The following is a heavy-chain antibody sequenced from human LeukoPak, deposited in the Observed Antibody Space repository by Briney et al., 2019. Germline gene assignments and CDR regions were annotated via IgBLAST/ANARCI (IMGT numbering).Heavy chain of an antibody. CDR3: AKIYCSGGRCHHFDY. J-gene: IGHJ4*02. Sequence: PGGSLRLSCAASGFTSRSYAMSWVRQAPGKGLEWVSAISGSGNSTYYAESVKGRFAISRDNSKNTLFLQMNSLRAEDTAVYYCAKIYCSGGRCHHFDYWGQGTLVTVSS. V-gene: IGHV3-23*01. CDR1: GFTSRSYA. D-gene: IGHD2-15*01. CDR2: ISGSGNST.